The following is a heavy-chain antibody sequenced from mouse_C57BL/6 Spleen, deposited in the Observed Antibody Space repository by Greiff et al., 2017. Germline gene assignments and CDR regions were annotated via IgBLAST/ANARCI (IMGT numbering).Heavy chain of an antibody. J-gene: IGHJ3*01. V-gene: IGHV1-64*01. D-gene: IGHD2-4*01. CDR3: EIVPLYYDYSWFSY. CDR2: SHPNSGST. Sequence: QVQLQQPGAELVKPGASVKLSCKASGYTFTSYWMHWVQQRPGQGLEWIGMSHPNSGSTNYNGKFISKATLTLDKSSSTAYMQLSSLTSEDSAEYYCEIVPLYYDYSWFSYWGQGTLVTFSA. CDR1: GYTFTSYW.